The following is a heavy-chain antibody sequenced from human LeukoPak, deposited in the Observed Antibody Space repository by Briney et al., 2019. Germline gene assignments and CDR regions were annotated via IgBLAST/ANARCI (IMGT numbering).Heavy chain of an antibody. Sequence: PSETLSLTCAVYGGSFSGYYWSWIRQPPGKGLEWIGEINHSGSTNYNPSLKSRVTISADTSKNQFSLKLSSVTAADTAVYYCAREGGYYDFWSGYYRYFDYWGQGTLVTVSS. CDR2: INHSGST. CDR3: AREGGYYDFWSGYYRYFDY. CDR1: GGSFSGYY. V-gene: IGHV4-34*01. D-gene: IGHD3-3*01. J-gene: IGHJ4*02.